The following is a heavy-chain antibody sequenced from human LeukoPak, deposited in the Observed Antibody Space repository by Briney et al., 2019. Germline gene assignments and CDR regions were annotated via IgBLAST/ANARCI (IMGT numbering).Heavy chain of an antibody. Sequence: PGGSLRLSCAASGFTFSSYAMHWVRQAPGKGLEWVAVISYDGSNKYYADSVKGRFTISRDNSKNTLYLQMNSLRAEDTAVYYCARGHIVLMVYAIGDAFDIWGQGTMVTVSS. D-gene: IGHD2-8*01. V-gene: IGHV3-30*04. CDR3: ARGHIVLMVYAIGDAFDI. CDR2: ISYDGSNK. J-gene: IGHJ3*02. CDR1: GFTFSSYA.